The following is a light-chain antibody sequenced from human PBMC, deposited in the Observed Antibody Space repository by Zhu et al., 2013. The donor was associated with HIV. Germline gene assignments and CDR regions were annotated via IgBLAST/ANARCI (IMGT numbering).Light chain of an antibody. V-gene: IGKV1-27*01. J-gene: IGKJ4*01. CDR2: AAS. CDR3: LQHNSYPLT. CDR1: QGISTY. Sequence: DVELTQFPSTLSASVGDTVTITCRASQGISTYLAWYQQKPGKVPKLLIYAASTLQSGVPSRFSGSGSGTDFTLTISGLQPEDVATYYCLQHNSYPLTFGGGTKVEIK.